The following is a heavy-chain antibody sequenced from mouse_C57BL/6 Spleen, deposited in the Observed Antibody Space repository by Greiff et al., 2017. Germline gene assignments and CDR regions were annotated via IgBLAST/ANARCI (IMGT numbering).Heavy chain of an antibody. D-gene: IGHD1-1*02. CDR3: ARGAQGYGYLDY. J-gene: IGHJ2*01. V-gene: IGHV5-4*03. Sequence: EVMLVESGGGLVKPGGSLKLSCAASGFTFSSYAMSWVRQTPEKRLEWVATISDGGSYTYYPDNVKGRFTISRDNAKNNLYLQMSHLKSEDTAMYYCARGAQGYGYLDYWGQGTTLTVSA. CDR1: GFTFSSYA. CDR2: ISDGGSYT.